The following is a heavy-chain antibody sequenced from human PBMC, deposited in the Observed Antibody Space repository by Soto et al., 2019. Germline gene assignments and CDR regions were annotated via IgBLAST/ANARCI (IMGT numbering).Heavy chain of an antibody. CDR3: AREPYSSGWSRVDGMDV. V-gene: IGHV3-48*01. J-gene: IGHJ6*02. CDR1: GFTFTDYN. Sequence: GGCLRLSCAASGFTFTDYNMNWVRQAPGKGPEWLSYISRSSTTIYYADSVKGRFTISRDNAKNSLSLQMNSLRAEDTAVYYCAREPYSSGWSRVDGMDVWGQGTTVTVSS. CDR2: ISRSSTTI. D-gene: IGHD6-19*01.